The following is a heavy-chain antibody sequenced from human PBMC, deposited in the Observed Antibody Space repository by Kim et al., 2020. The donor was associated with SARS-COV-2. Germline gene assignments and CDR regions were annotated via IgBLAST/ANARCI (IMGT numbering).Heavy chain of an antibody. J-gene: IGHJ2*01. Sequence: GGSLRLSCAASGFTFGDYAMHWVRQAPGKGLEWVSGISWNSGSIGFADSVKGRFTISRDNAKNSLYLRMNSLRTEDTAFYFCAKLGYNDYLGRDVGPWYFDLWGRGTLVTVSS. D-gene: IGHD4-4*01. CDR1: GFTFGDYA. CDR2: ISWNSGSI. V-gene: IGHV3-9*01. CDR3: AKLGYNDYLGRDVGPWYFDL.